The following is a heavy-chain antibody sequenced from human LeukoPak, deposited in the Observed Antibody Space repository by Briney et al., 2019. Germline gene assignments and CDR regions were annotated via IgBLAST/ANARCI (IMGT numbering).Heavy chain of an antibody. J-gene: IGHJ4*02. CDR2: ISYDGSNK. CDR1: GFTFSSYA. D-gene: IGHD2/OR15-2a*01. CDR3: ARELSYYFDY. Sequence: GRSLRLSCAASGFTFSSYAMHWVRQAPGKGLEWVAVISYDGSNKYYADSVKGRFTISRDNSKNTLCLQMNSLRAEDTAVYYCARELSYYFDYWGQGTLVTVSS. V-gene: IGHV3-30*04.